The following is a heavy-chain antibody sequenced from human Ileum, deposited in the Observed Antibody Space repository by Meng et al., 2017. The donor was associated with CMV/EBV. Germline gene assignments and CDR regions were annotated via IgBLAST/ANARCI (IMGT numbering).Heavy chain of an antibody. V-gene: IGHV1-18*04. CDR1: GYTFTGYY. CDR2: ISTYNGNT. CDR3: GRVGYCSITSCYNTGNYFDY. D-gene: IGHD2-2*01. Sequence: ASVKVSCKASGYTFTGYYMHWVRQAPGQGLEWMAWISTYNGNTHFAQKFQGRVTVTTDTSTTTAYLELRSLRADDTAVYYCGRVGYCSITSCYNTGNYFDYWGQGSLVTVSS. J-gene: IGHJ4*02.